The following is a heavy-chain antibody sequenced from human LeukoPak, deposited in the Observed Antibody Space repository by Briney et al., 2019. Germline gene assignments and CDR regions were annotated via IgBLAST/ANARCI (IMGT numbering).Heavy chain of an antibody. CDR3: ANARGGIAVAGTDY. J-gene: IGHJ4*02. V-gene: IGHV3-7*01. D-gene: IGHD6-19*01. CDR1: GFTFSSYW. Sequence: GGSLRLSCAASGFTFSSYWMSWVRQAPGKGLEWVANIKQDGSEKYYVDSVKGRFTISRDNAENSLYLQMNSLRAEDTAVYYCANARGGIAVAGTDYWGQGTLVTVSS. CDR2: IKQDGSEK.